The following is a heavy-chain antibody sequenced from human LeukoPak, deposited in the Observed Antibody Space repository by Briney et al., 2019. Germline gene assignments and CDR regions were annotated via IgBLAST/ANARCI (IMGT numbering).Heavy chain of an antibody. Sequence: QPGGSLRLSCAASGFTFSSYAMHWVRQAPGKGLEWVAVISYDGRNKYFADSVKGRFTISRANSNNKLYLPMNLLRAEDAAIYYCAKVPVPYGSNAMSSLDYWGQGTLVTVSS. D-gene: IGHD3-16*01. CDR2: ISYDGRNK. V-gene: IGHV3-30*04. J-gene: IGHJ4*02. CDR1: GFTFSSYA. CDR3: AKVPVPYGSNAMSSLDY.